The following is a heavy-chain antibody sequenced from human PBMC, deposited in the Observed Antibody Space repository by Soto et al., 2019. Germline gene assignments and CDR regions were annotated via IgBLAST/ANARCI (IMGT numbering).Heavy chain of an antibody. CDR1: GGSMSSYY. Sequence: PKGALYRTCAVSGGSMSSYYWTWLRQSPGRGLEWIGYISYSGSTYYNPSLKSRVTISADTSKNQFSLRMNSMIAADTAVYYCARADPDASVGYWGQGTLVTVSS. J-gene: IGHJ4*02. V-gene: IGHV4-59*01. CDR2: ISYSGST. D-gene: IGHD2-15*01. CDR3: ARADPDASVGY.